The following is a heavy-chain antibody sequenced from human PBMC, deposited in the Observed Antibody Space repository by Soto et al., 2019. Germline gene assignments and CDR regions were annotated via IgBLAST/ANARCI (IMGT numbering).Heavy chain of an antibody. CDR3: ARVRAVDCTNGVCQQFSPGYYYYYYMDV. Sequence: GGSLRLSCAASGFTFSDYYMSWIRQAPGKGLEWVSYISSSGSTIYYADSVKGRFTISRDNAKNSLYLQMNSLRAEDTAVYYCARVRAVDCTNGVCQQFSPGYYYYYYMDVWGKGTTVTVSS. V-gene: IGHV3-11*01. J-gene: IGHJ6*03. CDR1: GFTFSDYY. D-gene: IGHD2-8*01. CDR2: ISSSGSTI.